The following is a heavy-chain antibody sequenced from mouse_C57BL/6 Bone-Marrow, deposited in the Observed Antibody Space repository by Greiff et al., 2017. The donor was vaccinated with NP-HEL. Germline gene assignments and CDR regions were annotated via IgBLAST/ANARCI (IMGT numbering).Heavy chain of an antibody. D-gene: IGHD4-1*01. Sequence: QVQLQQPGAELVKPGASVKLSCKASGYTFTSYWMQWVKQRPGQGLEWIGEIDPSDSYTNYNQQFTGKATLTVDTSSSTAYMQLSSLTSEDSAVYYCARWRTAWFADWGTGTLVTVSA. CDR1: GYTFTSYW. V-gene: IGHV1-50*01. CDR3: ARWRTAWFAD. CDR2: IDPSDSYT. J-gene: IGHJ3*01.